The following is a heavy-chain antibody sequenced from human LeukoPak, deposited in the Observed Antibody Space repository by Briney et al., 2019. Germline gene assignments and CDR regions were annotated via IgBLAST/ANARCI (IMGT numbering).Heavy chain of an antibody. Sequence: ASVTVSCKASGYTFTSYGISWVRQAPGQGLEWMGWISAYNGNTNYAQKLQGRVTMTTDTSTSTAYMELRSLRSDDTAVYYCARAQRGYSSGWYSTYFDYWGQGTLVTVSS. V-gene: IGHV1-18*01. CDR2: ISAYNGNT. CDR1: GYTFTSYG. D-gene: IGHD6-19*01. J-gene: IGHJ4*02. CDR3: ARAQRGYSSGWYSTYFDY.